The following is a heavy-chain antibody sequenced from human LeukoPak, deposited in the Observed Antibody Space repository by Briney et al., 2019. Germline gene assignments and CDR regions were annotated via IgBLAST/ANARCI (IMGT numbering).Heavy chain of an antibody. Sequence: ASVKVSCKASGYTFTSYGISWVRQAPGQGLEWMGWISAYNGNTNHAQKLQGRVTMTTDTSTSTAYMELRSLRSDDTAVYYCARDGWDIVVVPAAAPWFDPWGQGTLVTVSS. CDR3: ARDGWDIVVVPAAAPWFDP. CDR2: ISAYNGNT. D-gene: IGHD2-2*01. CDR1: GYTFTSYG. J-gene: IGHJ5*02. V-gene: IGHV1-18*01.